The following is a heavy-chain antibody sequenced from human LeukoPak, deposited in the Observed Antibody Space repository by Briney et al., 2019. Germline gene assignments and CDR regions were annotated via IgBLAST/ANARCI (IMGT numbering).Heavy chain of an antibody. D-gene: IGHD3-3*01. J-gene: IGHJ4*02. V-gene: IGHV3-66*01. CDR1: GFTASSNY. CDR2: IYSGGST. CDR3: AKSGYYPYFEY. Sequence: GGSLRLSCAASGFTASSNYTSWVRQAPGKGLGWVSVIYSGGSTYYADSVKGRFTISRDNSKNTLSLQMNSLRAEDTAVYYCAKSGYYPYFEYWGLGTLGTVSS.